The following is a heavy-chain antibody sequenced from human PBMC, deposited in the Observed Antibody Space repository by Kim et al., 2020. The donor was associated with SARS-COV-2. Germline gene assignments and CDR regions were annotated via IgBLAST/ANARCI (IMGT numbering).Heavy chain of an antibody. CDR3: ARAETIFGVVIGCFDY. J-gene: IGHJ4*02. D-gene: IGHD3-3*01. CDR2: IYYSGST. Sequence: KGLEWIGYIYYSGSTYYNPSLKSRVTISVDTSKNQFSLKLSSVTAADTAVYYCARAETIFGVVIGCFDYWGQGTLVTVSS. V-gene: IGHV4-31*02.